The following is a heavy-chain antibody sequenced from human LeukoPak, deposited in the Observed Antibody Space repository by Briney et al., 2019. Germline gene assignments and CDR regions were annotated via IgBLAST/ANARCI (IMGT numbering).Heavy chain of an antibody. D-gene: IGHD5-12*01. CDR1: GYSFTTYW. CDR3: ARRYGPDIEFDL. V-gene: IGHV5-51*01. Sequence: GESLKISCKGSGYSFTTYWIGWVRQTPGKGLEWMGIIYPGDSETRYSPSFQGQVTISADKSIYTAYLQWSSLKASDTAMYYCARRYGPDIEFDLWGRGTLVTVSS. J-gene: IGHJ2*01. CDR2: IYPGDSET.